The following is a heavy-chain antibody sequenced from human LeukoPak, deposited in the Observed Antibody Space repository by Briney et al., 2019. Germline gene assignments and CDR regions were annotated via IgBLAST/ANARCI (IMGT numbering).Heavy chain of an antibody. CDR1: GFTFSSYA. V-gene: IGHV3-21*01. CDR2: ISSSSSYI. CDR3: ARGTRGSYFDY. Sequence: PGGSLRLSCAASGFTFSSYAMSWVRQAPGKGLEWVSSISSSSSYIYYADSVKGRFTISRDNAKNSLYLQVNSLRAEDTAVYYCARGTRGSYFDYWGQGTLVTVSS. J-gene: IGHJ4*02. D-gene: IGHD2-2*01.